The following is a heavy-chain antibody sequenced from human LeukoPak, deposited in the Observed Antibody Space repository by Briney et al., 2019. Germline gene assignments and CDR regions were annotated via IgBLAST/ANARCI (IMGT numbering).Heavy chain of an antibody. V-gene: IGHV4-4*07. CDR1: GGSISSDY. CDR3: ARERVRAYYYGSGTSKNYYYMDV. Sequence: PSETLSLTCTVSGGSISSDYWTWVRQPAGKGLEWIGRISSSGSAIYNPSLKSRVTMSEDTSKNQFSLKLSSVTAADTAVYYRARERVRAYYYGSGTSKNYYYMDVWGKGTTVTVSS. CDR2: ISSSGSA. D-gene: IGHD3-10*01. J-gene: IGHJ6*03.